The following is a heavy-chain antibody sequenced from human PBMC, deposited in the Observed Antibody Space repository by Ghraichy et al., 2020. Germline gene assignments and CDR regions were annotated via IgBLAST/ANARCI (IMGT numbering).Heavy chain of an antibody. CDR3: ARHFQESPGYCSGGSCFLEGYDAFDI. V-gene: IGHV4-4*09. D-gene: IGHD2-15*01. CDR1: GGSISSYY. Sequence: SETLSLTCTVSGGSISSYYWSWIRQPPGKGLEWIGYIYTSGSTNYNPSLKSRVTISVDTSKNQFSLKLSSVTAADTAVYYCARHFQESPGYCSGGSCFLEGYDAFDIWGQGTMVTVSS. J-gene: IGHJ3*02. CDR2: IYTSGST.